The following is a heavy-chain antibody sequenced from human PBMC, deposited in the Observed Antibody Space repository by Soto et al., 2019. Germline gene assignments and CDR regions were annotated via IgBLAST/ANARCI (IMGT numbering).Heavy chain of an antibody. CDR2: IYYSGST. Sequence: QVQLQESGPGLVKTSETLSLTCTVSGGSVSSGSYYWSWIRQPPGKGLEWIGYIYYSGSTNYNPSLKSRVTISVDTSKNQFSLKLSSVTAADTAVYYCARSGSYSFDYWGQGTLVTVSS. D-gene: IGHD1-26*01. J-gene: IGHJ4*02. CDR1: GGSVSSGSYY. CDR3: ARSGSYSFDY. V-gene: IGHV4-61*01.